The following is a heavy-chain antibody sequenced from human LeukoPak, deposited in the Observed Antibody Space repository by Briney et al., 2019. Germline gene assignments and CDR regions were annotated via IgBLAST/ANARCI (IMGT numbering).Heavy chain of an antibody. CDR2: IYYSGST. V-gene: IGHV4-59*01. Sequence: SETLSLTCTVSGGSISSYYWSWIRQPPGKGLEWIGYIYYSGSTNYNPSLKSRVTISVDTSKNQFSLKLSSVTAADTAVYYCARGQGYCSGGSCYSSYYYYYYYMDVWGKGTTVTISS. J-gene: IGHJ6*03. CDR1: GGSISSYY. D-gene: IGHD2-15*01. CDR3: ARGQGYCSGGSCYSSYYYYYYYMDV.